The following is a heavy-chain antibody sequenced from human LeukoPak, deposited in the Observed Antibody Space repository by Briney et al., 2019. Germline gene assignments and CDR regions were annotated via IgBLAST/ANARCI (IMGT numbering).Heavy chain of an antibody. Sequence: PGGSLRLSCAASGFTVSSNYMSWVRQAPGKGLEWVSVIYSGGSTYYADSVKGRFTISRDNSKNTLYLQMNSLRAEDTAVYYCARGGPYHYDAFDIWGQGTMVTVSS. CDR3: ARGGPYHYDAFDI. D-gene: IGHD6-25*01. CDR2: IYSGGST. V-gene: IGHV3-66*02. J-gene: IGHJ3*02. CDR1: GFTVSSNY.